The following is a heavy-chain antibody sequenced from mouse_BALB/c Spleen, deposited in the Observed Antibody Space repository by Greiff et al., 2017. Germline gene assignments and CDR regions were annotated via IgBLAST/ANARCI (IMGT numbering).Heavy chain of an antibody. J-gene: IGHJ4*01. CDR3: AREEGTTAMDY. CDR1: GFTFSSYA. Sequence: EVNLVESGGGLVKPGGSLKISCAASGFTFSSYAMSWVRQTPEKRLEWVASISSGGSTYYPDSVKGRFTISRDNARNIQYLQMSSLRSEDTAMYYCAREEGTTAMDYWGQGTSVTVSS. D-gene: IGHD1-1*01. V-gene: IGHV5-6-5*01. CDR2: ISSGGST.